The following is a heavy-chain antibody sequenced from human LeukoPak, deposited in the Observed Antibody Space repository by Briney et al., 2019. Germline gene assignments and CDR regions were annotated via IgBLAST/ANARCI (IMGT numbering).Heavy chain of an antibody. CDR3: AKEIGSSTFFDY. J-gene: IGHJ4*02. D-gene: IGHD6-19*01. Sequence: PGGSLRLSCAASAFTFSSYAMSWVRQAPGKGLEWVSAISGSGGSTYYADSVKGRFTVSRDNSKSTMYLQMNSLRADDTAVYYCAKEIGSSTFFDYWGQGTRVTVSS. V-gene: IGHV3-23*01. CDR2: ISGSGGST. CDR1: AFTFSSYA.